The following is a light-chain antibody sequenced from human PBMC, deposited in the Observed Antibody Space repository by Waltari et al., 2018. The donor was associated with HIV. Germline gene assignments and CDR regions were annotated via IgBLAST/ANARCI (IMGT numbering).Light chain of an antibody. J-gene: IGKJ4*01. CDR2: GAS. CDR3: QQYNSSPFT. Sequence: LVLTQSPGTLSLSPGERATLSCRASQSVDSSYLAWYQQKPGQPPRLLIYGASSRATGIPDRFTGSGSGTDFTLSISRLDPEDFALYYCQQYNSSPFTFGGGTRVEIK. CDR1: QSVDSSY. V-gene: IGKV3-20*01.